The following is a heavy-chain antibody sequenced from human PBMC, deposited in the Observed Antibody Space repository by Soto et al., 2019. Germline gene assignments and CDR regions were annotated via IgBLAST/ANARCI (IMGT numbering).Heavy chain of an antibody. D-gene: IGHD3-22*01. CDR2: IIPIFGTA. CDR3: ARGEYYYDSSGYPFDY. Sequence: ASVKVSCKASGGTFSSYAISWVRQAPGQGLEWMGGIIPIFGTANYAPKFQGRVTITADESTSTAYMELSSLRSEDTAVYYCARGEYYYDSSGYPFDYWGQGTLVTVSS. J-gene: IGHJ4*02. CDR1: GGTFSSYA. V-gene: IGHV1-69*13.